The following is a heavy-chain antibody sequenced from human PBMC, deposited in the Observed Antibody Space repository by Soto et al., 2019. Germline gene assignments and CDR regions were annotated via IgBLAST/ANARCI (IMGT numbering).Heavy chain of an antibody. J-gene: IGHJ4*02. CDR1: GFTFSSYA. Sequence: EVQLLESGGGLVQPGGSLRLSCAASGFTFSSYAMSWVRQAPGKGLEWVSAISGSGGSTYYADSVKGRFTISRDNSKNALYLQMNSLRAEDTAVYYCVKKVLWCGESNGGAWGRGTLVTVS. V-gene: IGHV3-23*01. CDR2: ISGSGGST. CDR3: VKKVLWCGESNGGA. D-gene: IGHD3-10*01.